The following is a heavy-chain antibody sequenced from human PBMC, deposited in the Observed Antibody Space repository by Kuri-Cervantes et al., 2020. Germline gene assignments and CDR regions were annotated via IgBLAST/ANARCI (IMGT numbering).Heavy chain of an antibody. V-gene: IGHV3-72*01. D-gene: IGHD7-27*01. Sequence: GESLKISCAASGFTFSSYSMDWLRQAPGKGLEWVGRSRNKANSYTTEYAASVKGRFTISRDDSKNSLYLQMNSLKTEDTAVYYCARDALAEWGSYFDYWGQGTLVTVSS. J-gene: IGHJ4*02. CDR2: SRNKANSYTT. CDR3: ARDALAEWGSYFDY. CDR1: GFTFSSYS.